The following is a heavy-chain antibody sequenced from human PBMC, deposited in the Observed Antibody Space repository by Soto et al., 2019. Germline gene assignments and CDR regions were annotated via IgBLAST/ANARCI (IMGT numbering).Heavy chain of an antibody. CDR3: ARLTYYYGSGKDWFDP. J-gene: IGHJ5*02. CDR1: GFSLSTSGMC. V-gene: IGHV2-70*01. CDR2: IDWDDDK. D-gene: IGHD3-10*01. Sequence: SGPTLVNPTQTLTLTCTFSGFSLSTSGMCVSWIRQPPGKALEWLALIDWDDDKYYSTSLKTRLTISKDTSKNQVVLTMTNMDPVDTATYYCARLTYYYGSGKDWFDPWGQGTLVTSPQ.